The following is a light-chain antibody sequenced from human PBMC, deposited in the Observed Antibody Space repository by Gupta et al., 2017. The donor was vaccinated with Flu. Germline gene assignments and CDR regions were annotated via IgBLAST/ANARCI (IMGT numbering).Light chain of an antibody. CDR1: QSISSY. V-gene: IGKV1-39*01. Sequence: DIQMNQSPSSLSASVGDRVTITCRASQSISSYLNWYQQKPGKAPKLLIYAASSLQSGVPSRFSGSGSGTDFTLTISSLQPEDFATYYCQQSDSTPYSFGQGTKLEIK. CDR3: QQSDSTPYS. CDR2: AAS. J-gene: IGKJ2*03.